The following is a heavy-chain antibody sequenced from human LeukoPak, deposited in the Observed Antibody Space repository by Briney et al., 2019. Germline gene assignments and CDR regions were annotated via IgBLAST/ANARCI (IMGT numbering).Heavy chain of an antibody. CDR3: ARDGTAAWGRFDP. V-gene: IGHV3-11*01. D-gene: IGHD3-16*01. Sequence: GGSLRLSCAASGCTFSDYYVNWIRQAPGKGLEWVSYISGSGRTIYHADSVKGRFTISRDNAKNSLYLQMNSLRAEDTAVYCARDGTAAWGRFDPWGQGTLVTVSS. J-gene: IGHJ5*02. CDR1: GCTFSDYY. CDR2: ISGSGRTI.